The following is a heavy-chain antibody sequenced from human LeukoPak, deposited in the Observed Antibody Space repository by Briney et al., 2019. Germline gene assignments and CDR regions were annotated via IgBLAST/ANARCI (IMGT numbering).Heavy chain of an antibody. D-gene: IGHD7-27*01. CDR3: ARVGIKYYYGMDV. CDR2: INSEGSST. CDR1: GFTFSSYW. J-gene: IGHJ6*02. Sequence: GGSLRLSCAASGFTFSSYWMHWVRQAPGKGLVWVSRINSEGSSTSYADSVKGRFTISRDNAKNTLYLQMNSLRAGDTAVYYCARVGIKYYYGMDVWGQGTTVTVSS. V-gene: IGHV3-74*01.